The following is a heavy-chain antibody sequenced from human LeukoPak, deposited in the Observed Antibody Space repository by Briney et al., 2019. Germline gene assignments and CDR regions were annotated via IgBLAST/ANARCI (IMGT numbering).Heavy chain of an antibody. CDR3: ARQYYDFWSGPIGYFDY. Sequence: SETLSLTCTVSGGSISSYYWSWIRQPPGKGLEWIGYIYYSGSTNYNPSLKSRVTISVDTSKNQFSLKLSSVTAADTAVYYCARQYYDFWSGPIGYFDYWGQETLVTVSS. CDR2: IYYSGST. J-gene: IGHJ4*02. D-gene: IGHD3-3*01. CDR1: GGSISSYY. V-gene: IGHV4-59*01.